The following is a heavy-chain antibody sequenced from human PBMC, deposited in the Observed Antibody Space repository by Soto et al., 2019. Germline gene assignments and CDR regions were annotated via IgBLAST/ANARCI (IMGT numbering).Heavy chain of an antibody. J-gene: IGHJ4*02. CDR1: VAPSNNVVPY. CDR2: FYYSGTT. V-gene: IGHV4-31*03. Sequence: QVQLQESGPGLVKPSQTRSLTSNVPVAPSNNVVPYGSWFGRPPGRGREWIGFFYYSGTTYYNPSLKSRVTISVHTSKIQFSLKLNSVTAADTAVYYCARSAVGATKSGFDSWGQGTLVTVSS. CDR3: ARSAVGATKSGFDS. D-gene: IGHD1-26*01.